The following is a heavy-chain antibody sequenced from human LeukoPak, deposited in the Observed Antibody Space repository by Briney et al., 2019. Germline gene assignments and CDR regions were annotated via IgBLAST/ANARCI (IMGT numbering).Heavy chain of an antibody. D-gene: IGHD3-16*01. Sequence: GGSLRLSCAASGFTFSNYWMHWVRQAPGKGLVWVSRINSDGSSTSYADSVKGRCSISRDNAKNTLYLQMNSLRAEDTAVYYCAKTWGEGLREAGSYYGMDVWGQGTTVTVSS. CDR1: GFTFSNYW. CDR3: AKTWGEGLREAGSYYGMDV. J-gene: IGHJ6*02. V-gene: IGHV3-74*01. CDR2: INSDGSST.